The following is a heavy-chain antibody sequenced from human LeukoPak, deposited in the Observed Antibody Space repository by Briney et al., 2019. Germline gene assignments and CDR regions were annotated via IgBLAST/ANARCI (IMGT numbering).Heavy chain of an antibody. J-gene: IGHJ3*02. Sequence: SETLSLTCSVSGGSISTYYWRWIRQPPGKGLEWIGYIYYSGSTNYNPSLKSRVTISVDTSKNQFSLKLSSVTAADTAVYYCARTNWNLDIWGQGTMVTVSS. D-gene: IGHD1-20*01. V-gene: IGHV4-59*01. CDR3: ARTNWNLDI. CDR1: GGSISTYY. CDR2: IYYSGST.